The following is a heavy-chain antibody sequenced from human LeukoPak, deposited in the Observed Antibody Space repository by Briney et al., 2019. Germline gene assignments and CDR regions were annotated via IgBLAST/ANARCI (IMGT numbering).Heavy chain of an antibody. Sequence: GGSLRLSCAASGFTFSSYDLHWVRQATGKGLEWVSAIGTAGDSYYQGSVKGRFTISREDAKNSVYLQMNSLRAGDTAVYYCAREYCGSTSCMGFDYWGQGTLVTVSP. CDR2: IGTAGDS. D-gene: IGHD2-2*01. CDR1: GFTFSSYD. CDR3: AREYCGSTSCMGFDY. V-gene: IGHV3-13*01. J-gene: IGHJ4*02.